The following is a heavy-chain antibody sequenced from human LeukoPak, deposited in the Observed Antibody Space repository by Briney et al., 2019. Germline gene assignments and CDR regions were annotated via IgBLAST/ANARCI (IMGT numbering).Heavy chain of an antibody. CDR1: GFTFSSYG. V-gene: IGHV3-23*01. Sequence: PGGSLRLSCAASGFTFSSYGMSWVRQAPGKGLEWVSAISGSGGSTYYADSVKGRFTISRDNAKNSLYLQMNSLRAEDTAVYYCARRSLSGYYLDYWGQGTLVTVSS. J-gene: IGHJ4*02. D-gene: IGHD3-22*01. CDR2: ISGSGGST. CDR3: ARRSLSGYYLDY.